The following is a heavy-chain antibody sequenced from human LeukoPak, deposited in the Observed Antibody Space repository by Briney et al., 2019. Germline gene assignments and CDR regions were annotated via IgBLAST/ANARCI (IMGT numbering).Heavy chain of an antibody. CDR2: INPNSGGT. V-gene: IGHV1-2*02. CDR3: ARYWSSGYDFLTPDFDY. CDR1: GYTFTGYY. Sequence: ASVKVSCKASGYTFTGYYMHWVRQAPGQGLEWMGWINPNSGGTNYAQKFQGRVTMTRDTSISTAYMELSRLRSDDTAVYYCARYWSSGYDFLTPDFDYWGQGTLVTVSS. D-gene: IGHD5-12*01. J-gene: IGHJ4*02.